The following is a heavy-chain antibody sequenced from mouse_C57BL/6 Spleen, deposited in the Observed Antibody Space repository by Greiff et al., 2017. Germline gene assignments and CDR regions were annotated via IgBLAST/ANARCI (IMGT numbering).Heavy chain of an antibody. CDR2: INPYNGGT. CDR1: GYTFTDYY. CDR3: APDSNYEAWFAY. V-gene: IGHV1-19*01. J-gene: IGHJ3*01. D-gene: IGHD2-5*01. Sequence: EVQLQQSGPVLVKPGASVKMSCKASGYTFTDYYMNWVKQSHGKSLEWIGVINPYNGGTSYNQKFKGKATLTVDKSSSTAYMELNSLTSEDSAVYYCAPDSNYEAWFAYWGQGTLVTVSA.